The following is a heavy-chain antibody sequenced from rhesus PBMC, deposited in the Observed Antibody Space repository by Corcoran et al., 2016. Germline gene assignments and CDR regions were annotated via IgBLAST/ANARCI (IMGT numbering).Heavy chain of an antibody. J-gene: IGHJ3*01. CDR2: ISGSSGST. CDR3: ASEDDYGYYYTAAFDF. Sequence: QVQLQESGPGLVKPSETLSLTCAVSVGSISSSNWWSWIRQPPGKGLEWIGYISGSSGSTYYNPSLKSRVTISTDTSKNQFSLKLSSVTAAHTAVYYCASEDDYGYYYTAAFDFWGQGLRVTVSS. D-gene: IGHD3-9*01. CDR1: VGSISSSNW. V-gene: IGHV4-65*01.